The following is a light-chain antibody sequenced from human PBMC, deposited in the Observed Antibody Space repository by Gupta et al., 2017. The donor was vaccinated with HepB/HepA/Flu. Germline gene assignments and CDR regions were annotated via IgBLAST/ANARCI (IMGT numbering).Light chain of an antibody. CDR3: QEYNNWPPMFT. CDR1: ESVNSN. Sequence: EVVLTQSPVTLSVSPGERATLSCRASESVNSNLAWYQQKPGQAPRLLIYDSSTRATGIPARFSGSGSGTEFTLTISSLQSEDFADYYCQEYNNWPPMFTFGPGTKVDIK. V-gene: IGKV3-15*01. CDR2: DSS. J-gene: IGKJ3*01.